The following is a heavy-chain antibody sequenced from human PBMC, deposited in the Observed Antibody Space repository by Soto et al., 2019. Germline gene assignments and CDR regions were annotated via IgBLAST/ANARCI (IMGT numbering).Heavy chain of an antibody. D-gene: IGHD3-3*01. CDR2: IYWDDDK. Sequence: SGPTLVNPTQTLTLTCTFSGFSLSTSGVGVGWIRQPPGKALEWLALIYWDDDKRYSPSLKSGLTITKDTSKNQVVLTMTNMDPVDTPKFYCAHITALKTFLGVFIIDSGGRGTLVTVPP. J-gene: IGHJ4*02. V-gene: IGHV2-5*02. CDR1: GFSLSTSGVG. CDR3: AHITALKTFLGVFIIDS.